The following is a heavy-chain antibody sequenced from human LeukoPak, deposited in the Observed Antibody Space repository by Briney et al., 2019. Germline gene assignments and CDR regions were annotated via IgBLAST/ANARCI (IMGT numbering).Heavy chain of an antibody. CDR1: VGPISRYH. J-gene: IGHJ6*02. CDR2: IYYSGST. D-gene: IGHD4-17*01. V-gene: IGHV4-59*08. CDR3: ARLYYGRGYYYYYVMDV. Sequence: SETLSLPCIVSVGPISRYHWIWLREPRGKGVVWLVNIYYSGSTNHNPSLKSRVTISVDTSKNQFSLKLSSVTAADTAVYYCARLYYGRGYYYYYVMDVWGQGTTVTVSS.